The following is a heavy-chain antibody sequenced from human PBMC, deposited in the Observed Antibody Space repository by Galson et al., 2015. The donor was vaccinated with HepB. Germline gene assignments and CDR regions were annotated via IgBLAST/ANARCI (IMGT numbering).Heavy chain of an antibody. J-gene: IGHJ6*02. CDR1: GSTFTSYY. V-gene: IGHV1-46*01. D-gene: IGHD3-3*01. CDR2: INPSGGST. Sequence: SVKVSCKASGSTFTSYYMHWVRQAPGQGLEWMGIINPSGGSTSYAQKFQGRVTMTRDTSTSTVYMELSSLRSEDTAVYYCARPLYDFWSGGDNYYYYYGMDVWGQGTTVTVSS. CDR3: ARPLYDFWSGGDNYYYYYGMDV.